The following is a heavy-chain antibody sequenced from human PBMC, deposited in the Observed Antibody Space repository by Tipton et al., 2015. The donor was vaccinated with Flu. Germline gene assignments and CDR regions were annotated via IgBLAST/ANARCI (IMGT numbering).Heavy chain of an antibody. V-gene: IGHV4-4*07. D-gene: IGHD2-15*01. CDR1: GDSITSHY. J-gene: IGHJ3*02. CDR3: ARGYCSGGNCYNAFDI. CDR2: IYTTGST. Sequence: TLSLTCTVSGDSITSHYWSWIRQPAGKGLEFVGRIYTTGSTNYSPSLKSRLTMSLDTSRNQFTLKLKSVTAADTAVYYCARGYCSGGNCYNAFDIWGQGTMVTVSS.